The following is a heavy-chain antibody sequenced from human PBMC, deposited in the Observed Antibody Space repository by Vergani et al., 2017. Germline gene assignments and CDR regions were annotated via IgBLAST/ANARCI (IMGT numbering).Heavy chain of an antibody. CDR2: VYTSGMT. CDR1: GGSISPYY. Sequence: QVQLQESGPGLVKASQTLSLTCSVSGGSISPYYWSWIRQPAGKGLEWIGRVYTSGMTNYNPSLKSRVTILVDRSKSQLSLKLTSVTAGDTAVYFCARELSYYYGSGSDDYNPYYYEGMDVWGPGTTVTVSS. V-gene: IGHV4-4*07. D-gene: IGHD3-10*01. CDR3: ARELSYYYGSGSDDYNPYYYEGMDV. J-gene: IGHJ6*02.